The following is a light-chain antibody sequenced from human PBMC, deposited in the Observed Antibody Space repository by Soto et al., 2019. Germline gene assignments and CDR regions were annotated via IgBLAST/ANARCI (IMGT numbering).Light chain of an antibody. V-gene: IGKV3-15*01. J-gene: IGKJ4*01. CDR1: QSVSSN. CDR3: QQYNNWYLT. Sequence: EIVMTQSPATLSVSPGERATLSCRASQSVSSNLAWYQQKPGQAPRLLIYGASTRATGIPARFSGRGSGTEFTLTISSLQSEDFAVYYCQQYNNWYLTFGGGTKVEIK. CDR2: GAS.